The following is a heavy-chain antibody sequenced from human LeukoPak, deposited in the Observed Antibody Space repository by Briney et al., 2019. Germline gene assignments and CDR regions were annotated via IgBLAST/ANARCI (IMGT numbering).Heavy chain of an antibody. CDR2: ISGSGGST. Sequence: GGSLRLSCAASGFTFSSYAMSWVRQAPGKGLEWVSAISGSGGSTYYADSVKGRFTISRDNSKNTLYLQMNSLRAEDTAVYYCAKTPSIAVAGTSDYWGQGTLVTVSS. CDR3: AKTPSIAVAGTSDY. D-gene: IGHD6-19*01. J-gene: IGHJ4*02. CDR1: GFTFSSYA. V-gene: IGHV3-23*01.